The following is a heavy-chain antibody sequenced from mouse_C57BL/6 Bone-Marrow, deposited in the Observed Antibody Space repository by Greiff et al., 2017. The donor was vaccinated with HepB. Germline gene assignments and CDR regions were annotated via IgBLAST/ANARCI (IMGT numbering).Heavy chain of an antibody. CDR1: GFTFSDAW. D-gene: IGHD3-2*02. CDR2: IRNKANNHAT. V-gene: IGHV6-6*01. J-gene: IGHJ2*01. CDR3: TRGQLRLQYYFDY. Sequence: EVMLVESGGGLVQPGGSMKLSCAASGFTFSDAWMDWVRQSPEKGLEWVAEIRNKANNHATYYAESVKGRFTISRDDSKSSVYLQMNSLRAEDTGIYYCTRGQLRLQYYFDYWGQGTTLTVSS.